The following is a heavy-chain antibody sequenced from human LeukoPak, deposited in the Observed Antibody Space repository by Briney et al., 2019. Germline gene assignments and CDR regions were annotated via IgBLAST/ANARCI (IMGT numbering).Heavy chain of an antibody. D-gene: IGHD6-6*01. CDR1: GFTFSSYA. CDR3: ARGKSSSPKDTVMGYYFDY. Sequence: GRSLRLSCAASGFTFSSYAMHWVRQAPGKGLEWVAVISYDGSNKYYADSVKGRFTISRDNSKNTLYLQMNSLRAEDTAVYYCARGKSSSPKDTVMGYYFDYWGQGTLVTVSS. CDR2: ISYDGSNK. V-gene: IGHV3-30*01. J-gene: IGHJ4*02.